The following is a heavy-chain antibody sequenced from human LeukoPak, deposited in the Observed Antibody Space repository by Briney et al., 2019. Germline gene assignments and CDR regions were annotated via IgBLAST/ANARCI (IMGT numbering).Heavy chain of an antibody. Sequence: ASVKVSCKASGYTFTGYYMHWVRQAPGQGLEWMGWINPNSGGTKYAQKFQGRVTMTRDTSISTAYMELSRLRSDDTAVYYCARGGDSSSWFTSPDYWGQGTLVTVSS. V-gene: IGHV1-2*02. D-gene: IGHD6-13*01. CDR3: ARGGDSSSWFTSPDY. CDR1: GYTFTGYY. CDR2: INPNSGGT. J-gene: IGHJ4*02.